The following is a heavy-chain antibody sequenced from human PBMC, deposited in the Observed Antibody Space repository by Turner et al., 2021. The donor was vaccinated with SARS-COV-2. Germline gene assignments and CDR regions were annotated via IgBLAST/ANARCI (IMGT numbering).Heavy chain of an antibody. CDR1: VFTVYNNY. J-gene: IGHJ4*02. CDR3: TTSPAVGY. D-gene: IGHD2-2*01. CDR2: IYSGGQT. Sequence: EVQLVESGGGLAQPGGSLGLSCAASVFTVYNNYMTWVRQAPGKGLEWVSVIYSGGQTYYADSVKGRFTISRHSSKNTLYLQMNSLRPEDTAMYYCTTSPAVGYWGQGTLVTVSS. V-gene: IGHV3-53*04.